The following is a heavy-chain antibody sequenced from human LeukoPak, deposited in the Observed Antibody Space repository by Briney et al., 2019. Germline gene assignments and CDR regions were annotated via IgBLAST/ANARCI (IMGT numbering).Heavy chain of an antibody. Sequence: GGSLRLSCAASGFTLSSYAMSWVRQAPGKGLEWASTISGSGSGGSTYYADSVKGRFTISRDNSKDTLYLQMNSLRAEDTAVYYCAKLLAVTNSYYFNYWGQGTLVTVSS. CDR1: GFTLSSYA. CDR3: AKLLAVTNSYYFNY. J-gene: IGHJ4*02. V-gene: IGHV3-23*01. D-gene: IGHD6-19*01. CDR2: ISGSGSGGST.